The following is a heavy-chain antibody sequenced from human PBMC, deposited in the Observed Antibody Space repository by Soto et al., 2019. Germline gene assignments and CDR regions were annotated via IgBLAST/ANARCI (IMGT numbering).Heavy chain of an antibody. Sequence: EVQLVESGGGLVQPGGSLKLSCAVSGFTFSSHAMNWVRQAPGKGLEWVAYIHGTRSIIYYADSVKGRFTISRGNAKNSLYLQMDSVRADDKALDYCARDARDADYDYLGPRKLVTVPS. CDR1: GFTFSSHA. V-gene: IGHV3-48*01. CDR3: ARDARDADYDY. J-gene: IGHJ4*02. CDR2: IHGTRSII. D-gene: IGHD3-16*01.